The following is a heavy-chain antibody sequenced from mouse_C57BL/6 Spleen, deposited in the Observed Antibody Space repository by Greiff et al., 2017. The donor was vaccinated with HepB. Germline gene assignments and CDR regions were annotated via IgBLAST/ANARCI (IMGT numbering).Heavy chain of an antibody. Sequence: EVMLVESGGGLVKPGGSLKLSCAASGFTFSDYGMHWVRQAPEKGLEWVAYISSGSSTIYYADTVKGRFTISRDNAKNTLFLQMTSLRSEDTAMYYCARPVGVYYAMDYWGQGTSVTVSS. J-gene: IGHJ4*01. CDR2: ISSGSSTI. CDR3: ARPVGVYYAMDY. CDR1: GFTFSDYG. V-gene: IGHV5-17*01.